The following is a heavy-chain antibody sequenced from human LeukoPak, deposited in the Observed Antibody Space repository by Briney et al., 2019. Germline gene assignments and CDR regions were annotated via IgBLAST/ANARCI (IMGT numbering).Heavy chain of an antibody. CDR3: ARKYCSGGSCYSFDY. V-gene: IGHV5-51*01. CDR1: GYSFTSYW. CDR2: IYPGDSDT. D-gene: IGHD2-15*01. Sequence: GESLKISCKGSGYSFTSYWIGWVRQMPGKGLEWMGIIYPGDSDTRYSPSFQGQVTISADKSISTAYLQWSSLKGSDTAMYYCARKYCSGGSCYSFDYWGQGTLVTVSS. J-gene: IGHJ4*02.